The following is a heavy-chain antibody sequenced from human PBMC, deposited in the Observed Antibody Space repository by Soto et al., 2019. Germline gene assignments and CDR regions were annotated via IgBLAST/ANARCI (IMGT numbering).Heavy chain of an antibody. Sequence: QVQLVQSGAEVKKPGASVKVACKASGSKFTTYFIHWVRQAPGQGLEWMGMIHPSGDTGYGQKFRGRVTMTIDTSTTTAYMELRNLTSEDTAIYFSVRGYCTTTPCSEDFQHWGQGTLVTVSS. J-gene: IGHJ1*01. D-gene: IGHD2-8*01. CDR2: IHPSGDT. V-gene: IGHV1-46*01. CDR1: GSKFTTYF. CDR3: VRGYCTTTPCSEDFQH.